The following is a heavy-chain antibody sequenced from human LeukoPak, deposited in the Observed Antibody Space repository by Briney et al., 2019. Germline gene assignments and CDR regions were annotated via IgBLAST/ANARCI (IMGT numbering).Heavy chain of an antibody. D-gene: IGHD4-17*01. V-gene: IGHV3-7*01. CDR1: GFTFTTYW. CDR2: IKQDGSEQ. CDR3: ARTRTTVTYYFDY. J-gene: IGHJ4*02. Sequence: GGSLRLSCAASGFTFTTYWMGWVRQAPGKGLEWVANIKQDGSEQYYVDSVKGRFTISRDNAKNSLYLQMNSLRAEDTAVYYCARTRTTVTYYFDYWGQGTLVTVSS.